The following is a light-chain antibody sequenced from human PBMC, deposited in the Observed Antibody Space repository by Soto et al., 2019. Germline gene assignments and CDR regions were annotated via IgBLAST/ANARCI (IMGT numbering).Light chain of an antibody. J-gene: IGKJ1*01. Sequence: EIVMTQSPATLSVSPGERATLSCRASQSVGSNLAWYQQKAGQAPRLLIYGASTRATGIPARFSGSGSGTEFTLTISSLQSEDFATYFCQQSYNIPRATFGQGTKVEIK. V-gene: IGKV3-15*01. CDR2: GAS. CDR3: QQSYNIPRAT. CDR1: QSVGSN.